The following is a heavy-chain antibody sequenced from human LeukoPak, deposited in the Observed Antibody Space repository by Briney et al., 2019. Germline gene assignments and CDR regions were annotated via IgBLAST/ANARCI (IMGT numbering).Heavy chain of an antibody. D-gene: IGHD4-17*01. V-gene: IGHV3-21*04. CDR1: GFTFSSYS. Sequence: GGSLRLSCAASGFTFSSYSMNWVRQAPGKGLEWVSSISISSSYIYYADSVKGRFTISRDNAKNSLYLDMNSLRAEDTALYHCARALYGDYYFYGLDVWGQGTTVTVPS. CDR3: ARALYGDYYFYGLDV. CDR2: ISISSSYI. J-gene: IGHJ6*02.